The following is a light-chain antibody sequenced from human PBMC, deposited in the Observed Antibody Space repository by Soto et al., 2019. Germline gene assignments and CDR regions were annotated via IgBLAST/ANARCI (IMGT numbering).Light chain of an antibody. CDR1: QSVSSSY. CDR3: QQYGSSPIT. V-gene: IGKV3-20*01. CDR2: GAS. Sequence: EIVLTQSPGTLFLSPGERATLSCMASQSVSSSYLAWYQQKPGQAPRLLIYGASSRATGIPDRFGGSGSGTDFTLTISRLEPEDFAVYYCQQYGSSPITFGQGTRLEIK. J-gene: IGKJ5*01.